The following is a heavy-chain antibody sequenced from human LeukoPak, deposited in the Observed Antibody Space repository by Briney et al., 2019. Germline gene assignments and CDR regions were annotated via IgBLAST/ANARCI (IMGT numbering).Heavy chain of an antibody. Sequence: KPSETLSLTCTVSGGSISSNSNYWAWIRQPPGRGLEWIGSISYGGGTYYSPSLESRVTISVDTSKDQFSLRLSSVTAADTAVYYCARQALWFFDHWGQGTLVTVSS. CDR2: ISYGGGT. J-gene: IGHJ4*02. CDR1: GGSISSNSNY. CDR3: ARQALWFFDH. D-gene: IGHD2-21*01. V-gene: IGHV4-39*01.